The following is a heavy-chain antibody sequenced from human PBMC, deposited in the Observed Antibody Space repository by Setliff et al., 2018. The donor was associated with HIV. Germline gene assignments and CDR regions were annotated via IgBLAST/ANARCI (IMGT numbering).Heavy chain of an antibody. CDR3: ARRYSSSWDLGY. D-gene: IGHD6-13*01. J-gene: IGHJ4*02. V-gene: IGHV3-11*04. CDR1: GFIFSDYH. Sequence: LRLSCAASGFIFSDYHMSWIRQAPGKGLEWVSYISTGSDTIYYADSVGGRFTISRDNAKNSLYLQMNSLRAEDTAVYYCARRYSSSWDLGYWGQGTLVTVSS. CDR2: ISTGSDTI.